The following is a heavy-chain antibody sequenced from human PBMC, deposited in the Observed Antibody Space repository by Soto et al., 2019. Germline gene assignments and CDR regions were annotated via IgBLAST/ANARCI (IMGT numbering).Heavy chain of an antibody. V-gene: IGHV1-3*01. D-gene: IGHD3-3*01. Sequence: ASVKVSRKASGYTFTNYAIHWVRQAPGQRLEWMGWINAGNGDTTYSQKFRGRVTITRDTSASAAYMELSSLRSEDTAIYYCARDPRIGYYDYWGQGTLVTVPQ. J-gene: IGHJ4*02. CDR1: GYTFTNYA. CDR3: ARDPRIGYYDY. CDR2: INAGNGDT.